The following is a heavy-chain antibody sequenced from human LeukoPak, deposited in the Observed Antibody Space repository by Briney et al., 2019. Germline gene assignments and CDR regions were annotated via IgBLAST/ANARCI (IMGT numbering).Heavy chain of an antibody. Sequence: GESLKISCKGSGYTFTSYWIGWVRQMPGKGLEWMGIIYPGDSDTRYSPSFQGQVTISADKSISTAYLQWSSLKASGTAMYYCARHSGRYYGSGSYYYYYMDVWGKGTTVTVSS. D-gene: IGHD3-10*01. V-gene: IGHV5-51*01. CDR3: ARHSGRYYGSGSYYYYYMDV. CDR2: IYPGDSDT. CDR1: GYTFTSYW. J-gene: IGHJ6*03.